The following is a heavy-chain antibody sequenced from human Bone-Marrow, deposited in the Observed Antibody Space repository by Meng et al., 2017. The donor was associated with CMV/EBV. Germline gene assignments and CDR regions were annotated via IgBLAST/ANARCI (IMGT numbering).Heavy chain of an antibody. V-gene: IGHV4-38-2*02. Sequence: SETLSLTCIVSGYSISGGYYWGWIRQPPGKGLEWIGSIHYSGSTYSNPSLKSRVTTSVDTSKNQFSLKLSSVTAADTAVYYCARESNAWGWFDPWGQGTLVTVSS. J-gene: IGHJ5*02. CDR1: GYSISGGYY. CDR3: ARESNAWGWFDP. D-gene: IGHD3-16*01. CDR2: IHYSGST.